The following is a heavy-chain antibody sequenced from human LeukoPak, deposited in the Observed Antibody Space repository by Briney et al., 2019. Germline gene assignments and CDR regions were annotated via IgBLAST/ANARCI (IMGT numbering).Heavy chain of an antibody. V-gene: IGHV3-21*01. J-gene: IGHJ6*03. CDR3: ASRHTHEIDCGGDCYFFYYYYMDV. CDR1: GFTFSSYS. Sequence: PGGSLRLSCAASGFTFSSYSMNWVRQAPGKGLEWVSSISSSSSYIYYADSVKGRFTISRDNAKNSLYLQMNSLRAEDTAVYYCASRHTHEIDCGGDCYFFYYYYMDVWGKGTTVTVSS. CDR2: ISSSSSYI. D-gene: IGHD2-21*01.